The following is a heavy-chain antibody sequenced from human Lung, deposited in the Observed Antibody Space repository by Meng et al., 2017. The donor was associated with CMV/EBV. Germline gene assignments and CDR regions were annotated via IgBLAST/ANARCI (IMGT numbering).Heavy chain of an antibody. J-gene: IGHJ4*02. CDR3: ARHHHSPTFDY. V-gene: IGHV4-39*01. Sequence: QRHRQESGPGLVKPSETLSLTCSVSGGSISSSSYYWAWIRQPPGEGLEWIGSVVYSGTTYYTSSLKSRVSISVDTSKNQFSLKLSSVTAADTAVYYCARHHHSPTFDYWGQGTLVTVSS. CDR2: VVYSGTT. CDR1: GGSISSSSYY. D-gene: IGHD1-14*01.